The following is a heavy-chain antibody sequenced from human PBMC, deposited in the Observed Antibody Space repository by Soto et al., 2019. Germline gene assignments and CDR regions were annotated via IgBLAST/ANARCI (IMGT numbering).Heavy chain of an antibody. CDR1: GGSISGFS. D-gene: IGHD2-8*02. J-gene: IGHJ4*02. V-gene: IGHV4-59*01. Sequence: SDTLSLTCTVSGGSISGFSWSWVRQPPGKALEWIGHISYIGSANYNPSLKSRVTISVDTSKNQFSLKLSSVTAADTAVYYCARDKITGLFDYWGQGTLVTAPQ. CDR3: ARDKITGLFDY. CDR2: ISYIGSA.